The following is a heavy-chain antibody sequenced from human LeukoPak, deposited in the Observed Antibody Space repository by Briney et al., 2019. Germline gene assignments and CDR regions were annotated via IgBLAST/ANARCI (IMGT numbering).Heavy chain of an antibody. CDR3: ARGSYCSGGVCSPVGAFDI. J-gene: IGHJ3*02. CDR2: IGTAGDT. CDR1: GFTFSTYD. D-gene: IGHD2-21*02. Sequence: GGSLRLSCAASGFTFSTYDMHWVRQVPGKGLEWVSGIGTAGDTYYAGSIKGRFTFSRENAKNSLFLQMNGLRVGDTAVYYCARGSYCSGGVCSPVGAFDIWGQGTVVTVSS. V-gene: IGHV3-13*01.